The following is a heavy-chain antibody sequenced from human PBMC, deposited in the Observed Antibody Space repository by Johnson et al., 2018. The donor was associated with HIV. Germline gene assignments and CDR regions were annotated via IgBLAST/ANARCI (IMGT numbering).Heavy chain of an antibody. D-gene: IGHD3-22*01. CDR1: GFTVSSNY. J-gene: IGHJ3*02. CDR2: IYSGGST. V-gene: IGHV3-66*03. CDR3: ARDWYDMSDSRKDGFDI. Sequence: VQLVESGGGLIQPGGSLRLSCAASGFTVSSNYMTWVRQAPGKGRERVSVIYSGGSTYYADSVKGRFTISRDNSENTLYLQMGSLRADDTAVYFCARDWYDMSDSRKDGFDIWGQGTWVTVSS.